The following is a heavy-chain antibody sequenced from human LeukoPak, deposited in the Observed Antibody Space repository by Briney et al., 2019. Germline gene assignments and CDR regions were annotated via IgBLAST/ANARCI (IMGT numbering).Heavy chain of an antibody. CDR3: TGSFGELSFFAH. Sequence: PGGSLRLSCTASGFTFGDYGMSWVRQAPGKGLEGVGFIRSKAYGGTTEYAASVKGRFTISRDDSKSIAYLQVNSLKTEDTAVYYCTGSFGELSFFAHWGQGTLVTVSS. J-gene: IGHJ4*02. D-gene: IGHD3-10*01. V-gene: IGHV3-49*04. CDR1: GFTFGDYG. CDR2: IRSKAYGGTT.